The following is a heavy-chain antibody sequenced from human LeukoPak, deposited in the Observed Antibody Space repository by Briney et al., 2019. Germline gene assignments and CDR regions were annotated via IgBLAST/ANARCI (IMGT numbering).Heavy chain of an antibody. CDR3: ARSLQQQPFDY. CDR2: ISSSSSTI. J-gene: IGHJ4*02. Sequence: PGGSLRLSCAASGFTFSSYSMNWVRQAPGKGLEWVSYISSSSSTIYYADSVKGRFTISRDNAKNSLYLQMNSLRAEDTAVYYCARSLQQQPFDYWGQGTLVTVSS. D-gene: IGHD6-13*01. V-gene: IGHV3-48*01. CDR1: GFTFSSYS.